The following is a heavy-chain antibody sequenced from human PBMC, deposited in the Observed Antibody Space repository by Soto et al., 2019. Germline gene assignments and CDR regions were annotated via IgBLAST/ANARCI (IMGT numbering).Heavy chain of an antibody. Sequence: HEQLVESGGGVVQPGRSLRLSCVASGFSFTNYAMHWVRQAPGKGLAWVSFMSFDGGNIYYADSVTGRFTISRDNSKNTLYLQMNSLRAEDTAMYYGARPEGYHTGYFDVWGRGTLVTVSS. J-gene: IGHJ2*01. V-gene: IGHV3-30-3*01. CDR2: MSFDGGNI. CDR3: ARPEGYHTGYFDV. CDR1: GFSFTNYA. D-gene: IGHD5-12*01.